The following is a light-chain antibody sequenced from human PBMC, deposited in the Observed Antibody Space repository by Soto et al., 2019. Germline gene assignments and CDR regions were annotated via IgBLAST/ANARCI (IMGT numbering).Light chain of an antibody. CDR3: SSYAGSSTEV. CDR2: EGT. Sequence: QSALTQPASVSGSPGQSITISCTGTSSDIGGYSLVSWYQQHPGKAPKLLIYEGTKRPSGVSNRFSGSKSGNTASLNISGQPAEDEDDYYCSSYAGSSTEVFGGGTKLTVL. CDR1: SSDIGGYSL. J-gene: IGLJ3*02. V-gene: IGLV2-14*02.